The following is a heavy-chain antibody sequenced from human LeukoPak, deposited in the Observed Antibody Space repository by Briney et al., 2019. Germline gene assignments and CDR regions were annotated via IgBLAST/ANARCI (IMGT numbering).Heavy chain of an antibody. V-gene: IGHV1-24*01. D-gene: IGHD5/OR15-5a*01. CDR1: GDTLSELS. J-gene: IGHJ4*02. CDR2: FDPEDGEA. Sequence: ASVKVSCKVSGDTLSELSMHWVRQAPGKGLEWMGGFDPEDGEAIYAQKFQGRLTITEDTSTDTAYMDLRSLRSDDTAVYYCTAGGVYSLLDHWGQGTQVTVSS. CDR3: TAGGVYSLLDH.